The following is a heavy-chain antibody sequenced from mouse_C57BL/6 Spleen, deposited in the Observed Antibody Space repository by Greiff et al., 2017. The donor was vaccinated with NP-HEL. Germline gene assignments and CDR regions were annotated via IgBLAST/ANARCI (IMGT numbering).Heavy chain of an antibody. J-gene: IGHJ4*01. CDR3: ASLYDGYPFYAMDY. Sequence: QVQLKESGPELVKPGASVKISCKASGYAFSSSWMNWVKQRPGKGLEWIGRIYPGDGDTNYNGKFKGKATLTADKSSSTAYMQLSSLTSDDSAVYFCASLYDGYPFYAMDYWGQGTSVTVSS. CDR2: IYPGDGDT. CDR1: GYAFSSSW. D-gene: IGHD2-3*01. V-gene: IGHV1-82*01.